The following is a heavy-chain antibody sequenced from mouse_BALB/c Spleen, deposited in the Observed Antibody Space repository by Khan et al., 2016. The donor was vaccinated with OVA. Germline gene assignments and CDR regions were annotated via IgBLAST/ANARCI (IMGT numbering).Heavy chain of an antibody. CDR1: GFSLTNYG. CDR2: IWSGGST. CDR3: ARNYDYDDGLAY. D-gene: IGHD2-4*01. V-gene: IGHV2-2*02. J-gene: IGHJ3*01. Sequence: VQLQQSGPGLVQPSQSLSITCTVSGFSLTNYGVHWIRQSPGKGLEWLGVIWSGGSTDYDATFISRLSISKDNSKCQVFFKMNSLQANDTAIYYCARNYDYDDGLAYWGQGTLVTVS.